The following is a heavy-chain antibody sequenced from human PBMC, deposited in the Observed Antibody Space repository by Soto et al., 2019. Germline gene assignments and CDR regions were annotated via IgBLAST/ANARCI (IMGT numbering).Heavy chain of an antibody. J-gene: IGHJ6*03. D-gene: IGHD4-17*01. CDR2: ISYDGSNK. V-gene: IGHV3-30*03. CDR3: ATVMTTVTTSTYYYYMDV. Sequence: GGSLRLSCAASGFTFSSYGMHWVRQAPGKGLEWVAVISYDGSNKYYADSVKGRLTISRDNSKNTLYLQMNSLRAEDTAVYYCATVMTTVTTSTYYYYMDVWGKGTTVTVSS. CDR1: GFTFSSYG.